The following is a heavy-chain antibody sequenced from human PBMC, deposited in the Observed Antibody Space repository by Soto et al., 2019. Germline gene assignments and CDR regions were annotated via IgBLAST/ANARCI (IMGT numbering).Heavy chain of an antibody. CDR3: AKDPLYDSSGYPTYWYFDL. J-gene: IGHJ2*01. Sequence: MSWVRQAPGKGLEWVSAISGSGGSTYYADSVKGRFTISRDNSKNTLYLQMNSLRAEDTAVYYCAKDPLYDSSGYPTYWYFDLWGRGTLVTVSS. D-gene: IGHD3-22*01. CDR2: ISGSGGST. V-gene: IGHV3-23*01.